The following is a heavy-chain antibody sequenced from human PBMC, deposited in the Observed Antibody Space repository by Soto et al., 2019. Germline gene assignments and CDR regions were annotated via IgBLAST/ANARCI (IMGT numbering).Heavy chain of an antibody. J-gene: IGHJ4*02. CDR3: AKASTSGY. CDR2: ISYDGSNK. CDR1: GFTFSSYG. Sequence: PWGNLRLSFAASGFTFSSYGMQWVRQAPGQGLEWVTVISYDGSNKYYADSVKGRFTISRDNSKNTLYLQMNSLGAEDTAVYSCAKASTSGYWGQGTLVTVSS. D-gene: IGHD3-10*01. V-gene: IGHV3-30*18.